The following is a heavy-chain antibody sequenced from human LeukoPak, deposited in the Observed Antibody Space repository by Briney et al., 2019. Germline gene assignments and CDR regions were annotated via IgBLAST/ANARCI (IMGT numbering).Heavy chain of an antibody. CDR1: GYTFTGYY. Sequence: ASVKVSCKASGYTFTGYYMHWVRQAPGQGLEWMGWIDPNSGGTNYAQKFQGRVTMTRDTSISTAYMELSRLRSDDTAVYYCARDSSGWSVFDYWGQGTLVTVSS. J-gene: IGHJ4*02. CDR2: IDPNSGGT. CDR3: ARDSSGWSVFDY. V-gene: IGHV1-2*02. D-gene: IGHD6-19*01.